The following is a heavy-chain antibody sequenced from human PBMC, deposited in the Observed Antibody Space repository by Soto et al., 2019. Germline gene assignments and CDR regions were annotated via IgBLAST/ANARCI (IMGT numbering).Heavy chain of an antibody. J-gene: IGHJ4*02. CDR3: TYSSGWFDFDY. Sequence: ASVKVSCKASGYTFTGYYMHCVRQAPGQGLEWMGWINPNSGGTNYAQKFQGRVTMTRDTSISTAYMELSRLRSDDTAVYYCTYSSGWFDFDYWGQGTLVTVSS. D-gene: IGHD6-19*01. CDR2: INPNSGGT. V-gene: IGHV1-2*02. CDR1: GYTFTGYY.